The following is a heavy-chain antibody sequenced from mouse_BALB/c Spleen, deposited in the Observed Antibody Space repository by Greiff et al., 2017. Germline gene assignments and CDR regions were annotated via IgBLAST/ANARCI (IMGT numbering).Heavy chain of an antibody. J-gene: IGHJ3*01. CDR3: ARDGDDYDGERFAY. D-gene: IGHD2-4*01. V-gene: IGHV5-4*02. CDR1: GFTFSDYY. Sequence: EVMLVESGGGLVKPGGSLKLSCAASGFTFSDYYMYWVRQTPEKRLEWVATISDGGSYTYYPDSVKGRFTISRDNAKNNLYLQMSSLKSEDTAMYYCARDGDDYDGERFAYWGQGTLVTVSA. CDR2: ISDGGSYT.